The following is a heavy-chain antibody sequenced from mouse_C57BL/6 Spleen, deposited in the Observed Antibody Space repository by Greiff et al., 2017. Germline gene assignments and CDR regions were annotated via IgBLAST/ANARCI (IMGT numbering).Heavy chain of an antibody. D-gene: IGHD4-1*01. CDR1: GYTFISYW. J-gene: IGHJ3*01. CDR2: INPSNGGT. Sequence: QVQLQQPGTELVKPGASVKLSCKASGYTFISYWMHWVKQRPGQGLEWIGNINPSNGGTNYNEKFKSKATLTVDKSSSTAYMQLISLTSEDSAVYYCARSGANWDLAWFAYWGQGTLVTVSA. V-gene: IGHV1-53*01. CDR3: ARSGANWDLAWFAY.